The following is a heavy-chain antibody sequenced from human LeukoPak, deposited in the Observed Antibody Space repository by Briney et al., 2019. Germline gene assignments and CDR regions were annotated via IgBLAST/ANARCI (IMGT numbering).Heavy chain of an antibody. CDR2: IYYSGST. Sequence: SETLSLTCTVSGGSINNYYWSWIRQPPGKGLEWIGYIYYSGSTYYNPSLKSRVTISVDTSKNQFSLKLSSVTAADTAVYYCARTSSSWHGEFDPWGQGTLVTVSS. J-gene: IGHJ5*02. CDR1: GGSINNYY. D-gene: IGHD6-13*01. CDR3: ARTSSSWHGEFDP. V-gene: IGHV4-30-4*08.